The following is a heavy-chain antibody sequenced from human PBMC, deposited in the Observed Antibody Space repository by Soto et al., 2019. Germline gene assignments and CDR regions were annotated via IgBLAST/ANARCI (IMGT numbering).Heavy chain of an antibody. J-gene: IGHJ4*02. CDR2: ISPNVGST. V-gene: IGHV3-23*01. CDR1: GFTFSSFA. Sequence: GGSLRLSCAASGFTFSSFAVSWVRQAPGKGLEWVSSISPNVGSTYYADSVKGRFTISRDNPKNTLYLQMNSLRAEDTAIYYCARSGSYSWLPYWGQGTPVTISS. D-gene: IGHD1-26*01. CDR3: ARSGSYSWLPY.